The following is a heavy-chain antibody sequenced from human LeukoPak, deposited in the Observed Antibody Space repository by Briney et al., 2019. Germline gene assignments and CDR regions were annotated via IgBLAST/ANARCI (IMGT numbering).Heavy chain of an antibody. CDR3: ASIDGPGYSYGFDY. J-gene: IGHJ4*02. CDR2: IYYSGST. CDR1: GGSISSGGYY. D-gene: IGHD5-18*01. Sequence: SETLSLTCTVSGGSISSGGYYWSWIRQHPGKGLEWIGYIYYSGSTYYNPSLKSRVTISVDTSKNQFSLKLSSVTAADTAVYYCASIDGPGYSYGFDYWGQGTLVTVSS. V-gene: IGHV4-31*03.